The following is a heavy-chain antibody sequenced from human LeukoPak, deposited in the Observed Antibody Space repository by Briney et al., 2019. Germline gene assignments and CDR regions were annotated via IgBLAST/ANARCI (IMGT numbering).Heavy chain of an antibody. CDR2: IIPILGIA. CDR1: GGTFSSYA. J-gene: IGHJ4*02. D-gene: IGHD6-19*01. Sequence: GASVKVSCKASGGTFSSYAISWVRQAPGQGLEWMGRIIPILGIANYAQKFQGRVTITADKSTSTAYMELSSLRSEDTAVYYCARDMGSGWYGEDFDYWGQGTLVTVSS. CDR3: ARDMGSGWYGEDFDY. V-gene: IGHV1-69*04.